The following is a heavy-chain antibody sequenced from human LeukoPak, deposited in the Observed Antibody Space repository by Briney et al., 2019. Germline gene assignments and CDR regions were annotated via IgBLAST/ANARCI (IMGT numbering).Heavy chain of an antibody. V-gene: IGHV4-39*01. CDR3: ARHLYSGYDRFDY. CDR1: GGSISSYY. Sequence: SETLSLTCTVSGGSISSYYWGWIRQPPGKGLEWIGSIYYSGRDFYNPSLKSRVTISVDPSKSHFSLKLTSVTAADTAVYYCARHLYSGYDRFDYWGPGSLVIVSS. CDR2: IYYSGRD. D-gene: IGHD6-25*01. J-gene: IGHJ4*02.